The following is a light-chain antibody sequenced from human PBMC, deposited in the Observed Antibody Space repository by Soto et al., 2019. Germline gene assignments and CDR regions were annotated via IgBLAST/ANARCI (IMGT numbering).Light chain of an antibody. CDR3: SSYTSSSTLRV. V-gene: IGLV2-14*01. CDR2: DVS. J-gene: IGLJ2*01. CDR1: SSDVGGYNY. Sequence: QSVLTQPASVSGSPGQSITISCTGTSSDVGGYNYVSWYQQHPGKAPKLMIYDVSNRPSGVSNRFSGSKSGNTASLTISGLQAEDDVDYYCSSYTSSSTLRVFGGGTKQTVL.